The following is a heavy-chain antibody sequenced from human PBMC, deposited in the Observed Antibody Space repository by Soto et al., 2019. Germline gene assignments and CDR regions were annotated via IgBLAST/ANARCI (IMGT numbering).Heavy chain of an antibody. D-gene: IGHD6-19*01. CDR1: GDSVSSNTAA. Sequence: SQTLSLTCAISGDSVSSNTAAWNWIRSSPSRGLEWLGRTYYRSNWRHDYAVSVKSRITVNPDTSKNHFSLQLNSVTPDDTAVYYCARGVAGSGFGLWGQGPRVTVSS. CDR3: ARGVAGSGFGL. V-gene: IGHV6-1*01. J-gene: IGHJ4*02. CDR2: TYYRSNWRH.